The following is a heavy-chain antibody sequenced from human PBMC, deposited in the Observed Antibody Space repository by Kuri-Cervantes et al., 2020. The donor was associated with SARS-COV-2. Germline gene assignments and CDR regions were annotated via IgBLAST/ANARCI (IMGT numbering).Heavy chain of an antibody. V-gene: IGHV3-74*01. Sequence: GESLKISCAASGFTFSSYWMHWVRQAPGKGLVWVSRINSDGSSTTYADSVKGRFTISRDNSKNMLYLEVNSLRAEDTAVYYCARNHSMDVWGTGTAVTVSS. CDR2: INSDGSST. J-gene: IGHJ6*03. CDR1: GFTFSSYW. CDR3: ARNHSMDV.